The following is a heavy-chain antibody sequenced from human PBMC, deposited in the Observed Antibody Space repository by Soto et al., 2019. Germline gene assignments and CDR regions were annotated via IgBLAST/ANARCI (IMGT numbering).Heavy chain of an antibody. D-gene: IGHD6-13*01. CDR2: ITRSSSYI. J-gene: IGHJ4*02. CDR3: ARHAGTYGCDRDF. V-gene: IGHV3-21*01. CDR1: GFSFSVFT. Sequence: EAQLVDSGGGLVKPGGSLRLSCAASGFSFSVFTMNWVRQAPGKGLEWVSSITRSSSYIYYADSVKGRFTISRDNAKNSLYLQMNSVRVDDTAVYYCARHAGTYGCDRDFWGQGTLVTVSS.